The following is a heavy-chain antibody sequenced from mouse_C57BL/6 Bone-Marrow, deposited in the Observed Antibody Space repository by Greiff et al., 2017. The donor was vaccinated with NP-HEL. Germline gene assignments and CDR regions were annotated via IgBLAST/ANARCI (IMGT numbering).Heavy chain of an antibody. Sequence: EVPLVESGGGLVKPGGSLKLSCAASGFTFSSHALSWVRQTPEKRVEWVAYISSGGGYIYYADTVKGRFTISRDNARNTLYLQMSSLKSEDTAMYYCTRGLPWFAYWGQGTLVTVSA. CDR2: ISSGGGYI. D-gene: IGHD3-1*01. V-gene: IGHV5-9-1*02. CDR1: GFTFSSHA. J-gene: IGHJ3*01. CDR3: TRGLPWFAY.